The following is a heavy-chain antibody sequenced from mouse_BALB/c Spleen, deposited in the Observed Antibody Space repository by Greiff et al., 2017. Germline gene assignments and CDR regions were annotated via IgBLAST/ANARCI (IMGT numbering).Heavy chain of an antibody. CDR1: GYTFTSYY. CDR3: ARFTTVVDAMDY. Sequence: QVHVKQSGPELVKPGASVRIFCKASGYTFTSYYIHWVKQRPGQGLEWIGWIYPGNVNTKYNEKFKGKATLTADKSSSTAYMQLSSLTSEDSAVYFCARFTTVVDAMDYWGQGTSVTVSS. J-gene: IGHJ4*01. V-gene: IGHV1S56*01. D-gene: IGHD1-1*01. CDR2: IYPGNVNT.